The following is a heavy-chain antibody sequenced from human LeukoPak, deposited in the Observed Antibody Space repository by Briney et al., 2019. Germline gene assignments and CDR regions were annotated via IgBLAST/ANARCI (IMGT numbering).Heavy chain of an antibody. CDR3: ANLYCTSTSCSYSDY. CDR2: ISVGGSRI. CDR1: GVTFSSYA. V-gene: IGHV3-23*01. Sequence: PGGSLRLSCAASGVTFSSYAMNWVRQAPGKGLEWVSTISVGGSRIYYADSVKGRFTISRDNSKNTLYLQMNSLRAEDTAVYYCANLYCTSTSCSYSDYWGQGTLVTVSS. D-gene: IGHD2-2*01. J-gene: IGHJ4*02.